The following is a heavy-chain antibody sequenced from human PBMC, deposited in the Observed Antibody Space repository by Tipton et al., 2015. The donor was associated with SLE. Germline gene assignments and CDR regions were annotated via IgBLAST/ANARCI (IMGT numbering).Heavy chain of an antibody. Sequence: GSLRLSCAASGFTLSDHYVDWVRQAPGKGLEWVGRSRNRANGYSTEYAASVKGRFTISRDDSKNSLYLQMNSLKTEDTAVYYCARGGLVTSYYYYMDVWGKGTTVTVSS. CDR2: SRNRANGYST. J-gene: IGHJ6*03. CDR3: ARGGLVTSYYYYMDV. D-gene: IGHD3/OR15-3a*01. V-gene: IGHV3-72*01. CDR1: GFTLSDHY.